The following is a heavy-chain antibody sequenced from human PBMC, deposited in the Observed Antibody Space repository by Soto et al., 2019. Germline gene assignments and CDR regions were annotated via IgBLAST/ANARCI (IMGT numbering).Heavy chain of an antibody. Sequence: EVQLVASGGDLVKPGGSLRLACAGSGFSFRNAWMSWVRQAPGKGPEWIGRIKSESVGGTTDYAAPVKGRFTVSRDDSKNTVYLHTSSLKIEDTAVYYCLGDWLHPWGQGTLVTVSS. CDR1: GFSFRNAW. CDR2: IKSESVGGTT. CDR3: LGDWLHP. D-gene: IGHD7-27*01. J-gene: IGHJ5*02. V-gene: IGHV3-15*05.